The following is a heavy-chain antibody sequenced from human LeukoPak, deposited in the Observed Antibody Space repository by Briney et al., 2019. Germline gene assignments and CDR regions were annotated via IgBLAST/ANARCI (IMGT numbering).Heavy chain of an antibody. CDR3: ARLGVPAAIAN. J-gene: IGHJ4*02. V-gene: IGHV4-39*01. D-gene: IGHD2-2*01. CDR1: GGSIIGSGYF. CDR2: CYYSGST. Sequence: PSETLSLTCTVSGGSIIGSGYFWGWIRQPPGKGLEWIGSCYYSGSTYYNPSLKSRITTSVDTSKNQFSLKVFSVTAADTATYYCARLGVPAAIANWGQGTLLTVSS.